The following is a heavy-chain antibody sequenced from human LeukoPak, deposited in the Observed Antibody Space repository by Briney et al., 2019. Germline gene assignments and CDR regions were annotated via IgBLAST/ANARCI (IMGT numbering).Heavy chain of an antibody. Sequence: GRSLRLSCVASGFTFSSYAMSWVRQAPGKGLEWVSSISGSGGSTYYADSVKGRFTISRDNSKNTLYLQMNSLRAEDTAVYYCAKSALNDYGDYVYWGQGTLVTVSS. V-gene: IGHV3-23*01. CDR3: AKSALNDYGDYVY. CDR1: GFTFSSYA. D-gene: IGHD4-17*01. CDR2: ISGSGGST. J-gene: IGHJ4*02.